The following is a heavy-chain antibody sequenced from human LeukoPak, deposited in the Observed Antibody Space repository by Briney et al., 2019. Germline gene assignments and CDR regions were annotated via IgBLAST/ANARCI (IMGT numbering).Heavy chain of an antibody. J-gene: IGHJ4*02. Sequence: SETLSLTCTVSGGSISSGGYYWSWIRQPPGKGLEWIGYIYHSGSTYYNPSLKSRVTISVDRSKNQFSLKLSSVTAADTAVYYCARIGAHDYWGQGTLVTVSS. CDR1: GGSISSGGYY. CDR2: IYHSGST. V-gene: IGHV4-30-2*01. D-gene: IGHD1-26*01. CDR3: ARIGAHDY.